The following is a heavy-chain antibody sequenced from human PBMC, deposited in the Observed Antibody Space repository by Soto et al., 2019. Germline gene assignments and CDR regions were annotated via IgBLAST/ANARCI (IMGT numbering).Heavy chain of an antibody. V-gene: IGHV5-51*03. D-gene: IGHD6-13*01. Sequence: EVQLVQSGAEVKKAGESLKISCQGSGYSFTNYWVGWVRQIPGRGLEWMGIIHPGDSDTRYSPFFQGQVTISADKSISXVDRQWSSLKASDTAMYYCARQNRYSSTWFEGWFDPWGQGTLVTVSS. J-gene: IGHJ5*02. CDR2: IHPGDSDT. CDR1: GYSFTNYW. CDR3: ARQNRYSSTWFEGWFDP.